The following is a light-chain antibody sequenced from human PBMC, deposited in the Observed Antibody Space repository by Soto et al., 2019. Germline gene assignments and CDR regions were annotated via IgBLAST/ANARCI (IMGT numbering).Light chain of an antibody. J-gene: IGLJ3*02. Sequence: QAVVTQPPSVSGAPGQRVTISCTGSRSNIEADYDVHWYQQLPGTAPKLLIYVNNNRPSGVPDRFSASKSGTSASLAITGLQAEDEADYYCQSYDISLSYSRVFGGGTKLTVL. CDR3: QSYDISLSYSRV. CDR2: VNN. V-gene: IGLV1-40*01. CDR1: RSNIEADYD.